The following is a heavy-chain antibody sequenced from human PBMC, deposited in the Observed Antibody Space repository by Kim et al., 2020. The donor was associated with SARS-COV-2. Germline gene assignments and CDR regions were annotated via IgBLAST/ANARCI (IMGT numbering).Heavy chain of an antibody. V-gene: IGHV3-23*01. Sequence: GGSLRLSCAASGFTFRSYAMGWVRQAPGKGLEWVSAISDSGTSTYYADSVTGRFTVSRDNSKNTLYLQMNSLRAEDTAVYFCAKDQSPSNSGYDFRGQGTLVTVSS. D-gene: IGHD5-12*01. CDR2: ISDSGTST. CDR3: AKDQSPSNSGYDF. CDR1: GFTFRSYA. J-gene: IGHJ4*02.